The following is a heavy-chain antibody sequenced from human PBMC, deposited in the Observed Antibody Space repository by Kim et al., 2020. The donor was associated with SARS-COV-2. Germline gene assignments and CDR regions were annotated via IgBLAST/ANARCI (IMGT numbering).Heavy chain of an antibody. Sequence: TDYADYVRGRFTISRDNSTNTLYLQMTRLSGEDTATYYCAKDLHNYGAMDVWGQGAMVTVAS. V-gene: IGHV3-23*01. CDR3: AKDLHNYGAMDV. D-gene: IGHD2-21*01. J-gene: IGHJ6*02. CDR2: T.